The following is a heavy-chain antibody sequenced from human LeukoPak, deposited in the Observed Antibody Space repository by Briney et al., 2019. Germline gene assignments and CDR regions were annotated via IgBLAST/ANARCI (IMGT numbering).Heavy chain of an antibody. CDR1: GYTFTSYG. V-gene: IGHV1-18*01. Sequence: GASVKLSCKASGYTFTSYGISSVRQAPGQGLEWMGWISAYNGNTNYAQKLQGRVTMTTDTSTSTAYMELRSLRSDDTAVYYCARDLAVGDSCSGYYRWFAPWGQGTLVTVSS. CDR3: ARDLAVGDSCSGYYRWFAP. D-gene: IGHD3-3*01. J-gene: IGHJ5*02. CDR2: ISAYNGNT.